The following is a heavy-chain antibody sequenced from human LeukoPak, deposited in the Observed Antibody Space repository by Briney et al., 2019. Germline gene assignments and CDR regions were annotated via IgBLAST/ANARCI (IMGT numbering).Heavy chain of an antibody. D-gene: IGHD6-13*01. CDR3: ASRLAAADNYYYMDV. CDR1: GGSISSGDYY. CDR2: IYYSGST. V-gene: IGHV4-30-4*01. Sequence: NPSETLSLTCTVSGGSISSGDYYRSWIRQPPGKGLEWIGYIYYSGSTYYNPSLKSRVTISVDTSKNQFSLKLSSVTAADTAVYYCASRLAAADNYYYMDVWGKGTTVTVSS. J-gene: IGHJ6*03.